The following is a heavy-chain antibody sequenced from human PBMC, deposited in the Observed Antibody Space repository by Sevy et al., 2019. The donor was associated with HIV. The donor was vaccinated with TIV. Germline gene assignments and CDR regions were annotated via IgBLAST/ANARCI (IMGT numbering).Heavy chain of an antibody. J-gene: IGHJ4*02. Sequence: GGSLRLSCAASGFTFSDHYMEWVRQAPGKGLEWVGRTRNKADGYTTEYAASVKGRFTISRDDSENSLHLQMNSLKTEDTAVYYCSTHAGIAAAGRVFDYWAQGALVTVSS. D-gene: IGHD6-13*01. CDR3: STHAGIAAAGRVFDY. CDR1: GFTFSDHY. V-gene: IGHV3-72*01. CDR2: TRNKADGYTT.